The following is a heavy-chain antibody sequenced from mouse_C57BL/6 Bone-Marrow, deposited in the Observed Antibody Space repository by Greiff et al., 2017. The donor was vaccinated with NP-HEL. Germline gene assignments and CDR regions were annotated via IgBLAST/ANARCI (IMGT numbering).Heavy chain of an antibody. Sequence: EVMLVESGGDLVKPGGSLKLSCAASGFTFSSYGMSWVRQTPDKRLEWVATISSGGSYTYYPDSVKGRFTISRDNAKNTLYLQMSSLKSEDTAMYYCARPFQGAMDYWGQGTSVTVSS. J-gene: IGHJ4*01. CDR1: GFTFSSYG. CDR2: ISSGGSYT. V-gene: IGHV5-6*01. CDR3: ARPFQGAMDY.